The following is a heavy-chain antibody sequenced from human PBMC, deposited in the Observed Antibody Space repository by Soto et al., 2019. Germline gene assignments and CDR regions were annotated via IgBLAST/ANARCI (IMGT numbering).Heavy chain of an antibody. CDR3: ARDASGPFDY. V-gene: IGHV3-53*01. Sequence: GGSLRLSCSVAGFTVSDSMSWVRQAPGKGLECVSFIHSDGSTHYTDSVRGRFTISRDNSKDTLYLQMDRLRVDDTAVYFCARDASGPFDYWGQGTLVTVSS. D-gene: IGHD6-19*01. CDR2: IHSDGST. J-gene: IGHJ4*02. CDR1: GFTVSDS.